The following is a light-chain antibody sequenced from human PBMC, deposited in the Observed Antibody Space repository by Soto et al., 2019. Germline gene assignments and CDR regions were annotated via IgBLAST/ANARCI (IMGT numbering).Light chain of an antibody. CDR1: QNINTW. Sequence: IQMTQSPSTLSASVGDRVTITCRASQNINTWLAWYQQKPGKAPNLLIYKASTLEGGVPSRFSGSGSGTEFTLTISSLQPDDFATYYCQHYNSFPWTFGQGTKV. V-gene: IGKV1-5*03. CDR3: QHYNSFPWT. CDR2: KAS. J-gene: IGKJ1*01.